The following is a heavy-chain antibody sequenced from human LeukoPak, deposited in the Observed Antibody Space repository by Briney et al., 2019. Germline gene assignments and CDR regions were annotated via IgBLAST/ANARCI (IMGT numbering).Heavy chain of an antibody. Sequence: SETLSLTCTVSGGSISSNYWSWIRQPPGKGLEWIGYIYYSGSTNYNPSLKSRVTISVDTSKNQFSLKLSSVTAADTAVYYCARATLLWFGRSVTFDYWGQGTLVTVSS. J-gene: IGHJ4*02. CDR3: ARATLLWFGRSVTFDY. D-gene: IGHD3-10*01. CDR1: GGSISSNY. V-gene: IGHV4-59*08. CDR2: IYYSGST.